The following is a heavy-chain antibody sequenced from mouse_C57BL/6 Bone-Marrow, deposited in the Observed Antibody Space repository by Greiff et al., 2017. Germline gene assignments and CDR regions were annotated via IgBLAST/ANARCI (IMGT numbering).Heavy chain of an antibody. Sequence: VQLQQSGAELVRPGASVKLSCTASGFNIKDDYIHWVKQRPEQGLEWIGWIDPEIGDTEYASKFQGKATITSDTSSNTAYLQLSRLTSEDTAVYDCSSFDGNYFDFWGQGTPLTVAS. CDR2: IDPEIGDT. CDR1: GFNIKDDY. CDR3: SSFDGNYFDF. J-gene: IGHJ2*01. D-gene: IGHD2-3*01. V-gene: IGHV14-4*01.